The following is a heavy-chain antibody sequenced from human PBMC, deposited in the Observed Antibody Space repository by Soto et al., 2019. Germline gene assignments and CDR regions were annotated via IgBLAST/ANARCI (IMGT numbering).Heavy chain of an antibody. V-gene: IGHV4-59*08. D-gene: IGHD1-26*01. CDR2: NSSSGST. Sequence: QVQLQESGPGLVKPSETLSLTCTVTGGSTSSYYWSWLRQPPGKGLEWIGYNSSSGSTDYNPSLRGRVTISVDRCKNPCCLKLSSATAADTAVYYCARHGGRYAFGYWGQGTLVTVSS. CDR1: GGSTSSYY. CDR3: ARHGGRYAFGY. J-gene: IGHJ4*02.